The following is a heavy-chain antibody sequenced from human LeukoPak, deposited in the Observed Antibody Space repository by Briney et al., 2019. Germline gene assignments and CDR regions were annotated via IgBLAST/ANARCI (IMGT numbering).Heavy chain of an antibody. CDR2: INSDGSSI. CDR3: AREGRVSGYDFDC. D-gene: IGHD5-12*01. J-gene: IGHJ4*02. Sequence: GGSLRLSCAASGFTFSSYWMHWVRHAPGKGLVWVSRINSDGSSITYADSVKGRFTISRDSAKNTMYLQMNSLRVEDTAVYYCAREGRVSGYDFDCWGQGTLVTVSS. V-gene: IGHV3-74*03. CDR1: GFTFSSYW.